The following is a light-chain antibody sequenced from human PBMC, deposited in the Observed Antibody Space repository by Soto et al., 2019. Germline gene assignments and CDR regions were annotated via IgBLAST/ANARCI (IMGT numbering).Light chain of an antibody. V-gene: IGLV2-11*01. CDR3: CSYAGSYTYVV. CDR2: DVS. CDR1: SSDVGGYNY. J-gene: IGLJ2*01. Sequence: SVLTQPRSVSGSPGQSVTLSCTGTSSDVGGYNYVSWYQQHPGKAPKLMIYDVSKRPSGVPDRFSGSKSGNTASLTISGLQAEDEADYYCCSYAGSYTYVVFGGGTKVTVL.